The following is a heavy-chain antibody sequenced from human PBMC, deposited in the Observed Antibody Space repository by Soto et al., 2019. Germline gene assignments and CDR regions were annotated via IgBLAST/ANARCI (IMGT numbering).Heavy chain of an antibody. CDR2: ISYDGSTE. J-gene: IGHJ6*02. CDR3: AKGGNYFGSGNSYFIYGMDV. V-gene: IGHV3-30*18. CDR1: GFSFNAYG. D-gene: IGHD3-10*01. Sequence: QVQVVESGGGVVQPGRSLRLSCAASGFSFNAYGMHWVRQAPGKGLEWLSFISYDGSTEYYADSVRGRFTISRDNSKNTLFLQMNSLRTEDSAVYSCAKGGNYFGSGNSYFIYGMDVWGQGTTVIVSS.